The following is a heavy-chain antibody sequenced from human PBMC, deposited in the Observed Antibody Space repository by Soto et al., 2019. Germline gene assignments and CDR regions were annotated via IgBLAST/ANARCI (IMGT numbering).Heavy chain of an antibody. V-gene: IGHV3-23*01. CDR1: GFTFSSYA. CDR3: AKVQGSGYSYGLGYYYYGMDV. Sequence: PGGSLRLSCAASGFTFSSYAMSWVRQAPGKGLEWVSAISGSDGSTYYADSVKGRFTISRDNSKNTLYLQMNSLRAEDTAVYYCAKVQGSGYSYGLGYYYYGMDVWGQGTTVTVSS. D-gene: IGHD5-18*01. CDR2: ISGSDGST. J-gene: IGHJ6*02.